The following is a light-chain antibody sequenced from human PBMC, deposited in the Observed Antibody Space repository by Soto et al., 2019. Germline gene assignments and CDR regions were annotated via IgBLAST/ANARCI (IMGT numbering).Light chain of an antibody. CDR3: QQYGSSPGT. V-gene: IGKV3-20*01. CDR1: KSFSSSY. CDR2: GAS. J-gene: IGKJ1*01. Sequence: EIVLTQSPGPLSLSPGERATLSCRASKSFSSSYLAWYQQKPGQAPRLLIYGASSRATGIPDRFSGSGSGTDFTLTISRLEPEDFAVYYCQQYGSSPGTFGQGTKVEIK.